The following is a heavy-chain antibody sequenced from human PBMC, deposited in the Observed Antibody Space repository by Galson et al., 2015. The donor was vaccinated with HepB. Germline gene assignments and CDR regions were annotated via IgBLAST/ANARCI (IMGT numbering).Heavy chain of an antibody. D-gene: IGHD3-16*01. CDR1: GGTFGSYT. CDR2: IIPTLAIV. Sequence: SVKVSCKASGGTFGSYTISWVRQAPGQGLEWMGRIIPTLAIVDYAQKFQGRVTIRADKSTGTAYMELSRLSAADTAVYYCANAPLTARSFFPGDHGLDVWGPGTTVTVSS. CDR3: ANAPLTARSFFPGDHGLDV. J-gene: IGHJ6*02. V-gene: IGHV1-69*02.